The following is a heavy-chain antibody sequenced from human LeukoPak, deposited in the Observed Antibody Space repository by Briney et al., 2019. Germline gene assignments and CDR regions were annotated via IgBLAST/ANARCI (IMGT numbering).Heavy chain of an antibody. J-gene: IGHJ4*02. V-gene: IGHV1-18*01. D-gene: IGHD5-18*01. CDR3: ARQVDTTMALPDY. CDR1: GYTFTNYG. Sequence: ASVKVSCKASGYTFTNYGITWVRQAPGQGLEWMGWISAYNGHTNYAQKVQGRVTMTTDTSTSTAYMELRSLRSDDTAIYYCARQVDTTMALPDYWGQGTLVTVSS. CDR2: ISAYNGHT.